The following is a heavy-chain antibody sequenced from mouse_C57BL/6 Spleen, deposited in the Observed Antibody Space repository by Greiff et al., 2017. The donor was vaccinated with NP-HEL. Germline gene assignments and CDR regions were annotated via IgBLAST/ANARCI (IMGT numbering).Heavy chain of an antibody. J-gene: IGHJ2*01. CDR3: TRHIFIRGVYYFDY. D-gene: IGHD1-1*01. CDR1: GFTFSDAW. Sequence: EVQLVESGGGLVQPGGSMKLSCAASGFTFSDAWMDWVRQSPEKGLEWVAEIRNKANNHATYYAESVKGRFTISRDDSKSSVYLKMNSLRAEDTGIYYCTRHIFIRGVYYFDYWGRGTTLTVSS. V-gene: IGHV6-6*01. CDR2: IRNKANNHAT.